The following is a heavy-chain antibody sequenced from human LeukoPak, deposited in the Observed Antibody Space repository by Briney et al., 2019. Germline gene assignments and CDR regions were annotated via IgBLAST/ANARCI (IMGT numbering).Heavy chain of an antibody. CDR2: FYYSGST. D-gene: IGHD3-10*01. J-gene: IGHJ6*02. CDR3: ARTSYGSGSYYMGPGYYYYGMDV. CDR1: GGSISSYY. Sequence: SETLSLTCTVSGGSISSYYWSWIRQPPGKGLEWIGYFYYSGSTNYNPSLKSRVTISVDTSKNQFSLKLSSVTAADTAVYYCARTSYGSGSYYMGPGYYYYGMDVWGQGTTVTVSS. V-gene: IGHV4-59*08.